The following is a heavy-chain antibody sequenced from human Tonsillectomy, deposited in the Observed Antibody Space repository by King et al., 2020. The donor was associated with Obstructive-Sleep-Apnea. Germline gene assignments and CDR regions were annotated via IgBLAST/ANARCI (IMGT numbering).Heavy chain of an antibody. CDR1: GFTFSTYG. D-gene: IGHD6-13*01. CDR3: AKERRDHLVSNDAFDI. J-gene: IGHJ3*02. Sequence: VQLVESGGGVVQPGGSLRLSCAASGFTFSTYGVHWVRQAPGKGLEWVGFIRYDGGNKNFADSLKGRFTISRDNSKNMLDLQMNSLRAEDTAVYYCAKERRDHLVSNDAFDIWGQGTTVTVSS. CDR2: IRYDGGNK. V-gene: IGHV3-30*02.